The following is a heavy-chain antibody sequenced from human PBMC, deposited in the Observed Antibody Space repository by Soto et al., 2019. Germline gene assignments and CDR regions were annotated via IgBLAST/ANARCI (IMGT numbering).Heavy chain of an antibody. CDR3: ARSTEVVHRGYDPPYY. CDR2: IIPIFGTA. V-gene: IGHV1-69*13. D-gene: IGHD5-12*01. J-gene: IGHJ4*02. CDR1: GGTFSSYA. Sequence: ASVKVSCKASGGTFSSYAISWVRQAPGQGLEWMGGIIPIFGTANYAQKFQGRVTITADESTSTAYMELSSLRSEDTAVYYCARSTEVVHRGYDPPYYWGQGTLVTVSS.